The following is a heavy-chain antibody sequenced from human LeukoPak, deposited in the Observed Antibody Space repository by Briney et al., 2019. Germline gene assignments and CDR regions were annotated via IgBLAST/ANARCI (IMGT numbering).Heavy chain of an antibody. J-gene: IGHJ5*02. CDR2: INPSGGST. Sequence: ASVKVSCTASGYTFTSYYMHWVRQAPGQGLEWMGIINPSGGSTSYAQKFQGRVTMTRDTSTSTVYMELSSLRSEDTAVYYCARDLGSPDPDRPYNWFNPWGQGTLVTVSS. CDR1: GYTFTSYY. D-gene: IGHD1-14*01. V-gene: IGHV1-46*01. CDR3: ARDLGSPDPDRPYNWFNP.